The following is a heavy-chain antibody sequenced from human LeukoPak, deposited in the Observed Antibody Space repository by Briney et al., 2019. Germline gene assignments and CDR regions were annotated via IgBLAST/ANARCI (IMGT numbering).Heavy chain of an antibody. V-gene: IGHV3-7*01. Sequence: GGSLRLSCAASGFTFSSYWMSWVRQAPGKGLEWVANIKQDGSEKYYVDSVKGRFTISRDNAKNSLYLQMNSLRAEDTAVYYCARVGGYCTNGVCYTGFDYWGQGTLVTVSS. CDR2: IKQDGSEK. CDR3: ARVGGYCTNGVCYTGFDY. J-gene: IGHJ4*02. CDR1: GFTFSSYW. D-gene: IGHD2-8*01.